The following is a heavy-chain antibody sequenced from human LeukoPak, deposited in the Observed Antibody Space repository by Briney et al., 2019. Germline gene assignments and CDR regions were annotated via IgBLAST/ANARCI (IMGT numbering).Heavy chain of an antibody. D-gene: IGHD3-3*01. V-gene: IGHV4-4*07. CDR2: IYTSGST. Sequence: SETLSLTCTVSGGSISSYYWSWIRQPAGKGLEWIGRIYTSGSTNYNPFLKSRVTMSVDTSKNQFSLKLSSVTAADTAVYYCARVLRFLEWSLSWFDPWGQGTLVTVSS. J-gene: IGHJ5*02. CDR3: ARVLRFLEWSLSWFDP. CDR1: GGSISSYY.